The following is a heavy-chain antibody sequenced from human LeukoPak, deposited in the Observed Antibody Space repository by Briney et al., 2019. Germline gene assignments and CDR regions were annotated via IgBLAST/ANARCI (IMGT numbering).Heavy chain of an antibody. Sequence: ASVKVSCKASGCTFTSYYMHWVRQATGRGLEWMGIINPSGGSTSYAQKFQGRVAMTRDTSTSTVYMELSSLRSEDTAVYYCARGPTIAVAGENWFDPWGQGTLVTVSS. J-gene: IGHJ5*02. CDR1: GCTFTSYY. CDR3: ARGPTIAVAGENWFDP. D-gene: IGHD6-19*01. V-gene: IGHV1-46*01. CDR2: INPSGGST.